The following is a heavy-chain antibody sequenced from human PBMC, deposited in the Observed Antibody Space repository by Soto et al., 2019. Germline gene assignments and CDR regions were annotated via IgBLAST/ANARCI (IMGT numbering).Heavy chain of an antibody. CDR1: GFNFDSYA. CDR3: AKAPHASDYAGRGFDF. Sequence: EVQLLESGGGLEQTGGSLRLSCAASGFNFDSYAMGWVRQAPGKGLEWVSAISSRGDRVYYADSVKGWSTISRDNSKNTLFLQMNSLRAEDKAVFYCAKAPHASDYAGRGFDFWGQGTLVTVSS. V-gene: IGHV3-23*01. CDR2: ISSRGDRV. J-gene: IGHJ4*02. D-gene: IGHD5-12*01.